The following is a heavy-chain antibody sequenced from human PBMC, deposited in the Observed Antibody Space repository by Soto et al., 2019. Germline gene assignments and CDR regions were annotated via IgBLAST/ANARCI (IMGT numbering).Heavy chain of an antibody. CDR2: IKSRTDGGTT. V-gene: IGHV3-15*01. CDR1: GFTSTNAW. J-gene: IGHJ4*02. D-gene: IGHD3-10*01. Sequence: PGGSLRLSCAASGFTSTNAWMNWVRQAPGKGLEWVGRIKSRTDGGTTDYAAPVKGRFTISRDDSKNTLYLQMNSLKTEDTAVYYCTKDDYYGSGSYHWGQGTLVTVSS. CDR3: TKDDYYGSGSYH.